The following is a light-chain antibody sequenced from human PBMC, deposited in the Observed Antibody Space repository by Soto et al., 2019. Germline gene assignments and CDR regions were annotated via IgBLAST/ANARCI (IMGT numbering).Light chain of an antibody. CDR2: GYT. V-gene: IGLV1-40*01. CDR1: FSNIGIND. J-gene: IGLJ7*01. Sequence: QSVLTQPPSASGTPGQRVTISCSGGFSNIGINDVHWYRQIPGTAPQVLIYGYTNRPSGVPDRFSGSKSGTSASLAITGLQAEDEADYYCQSYDSSLGGAVFGGGTQLTVL. CDR3: QSYDSSLGGAV.